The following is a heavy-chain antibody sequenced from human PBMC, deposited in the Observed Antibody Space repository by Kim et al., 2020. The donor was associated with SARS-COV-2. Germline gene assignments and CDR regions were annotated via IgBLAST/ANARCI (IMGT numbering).Heavy chain of an antibody. V-gene: IGHV3-53*04. CDR2: IYSGGST. CDR3: ARDRASRIAARPDYYYGMDV. Sequence: GGSLRLSCAASGFTVSSNYMSWVRQAPGKGLEWVSVIYSGGSTYYADSVKGRFTISRHNSKNTLYLQMNSLRAEDTAVYYCARDRASRIAARPDYYYGMDVWGQGTTVTVSS. D-gene: IGHD6-6*01. J-gene: IGHJ6*02. CDR1: GFTVSSNY.